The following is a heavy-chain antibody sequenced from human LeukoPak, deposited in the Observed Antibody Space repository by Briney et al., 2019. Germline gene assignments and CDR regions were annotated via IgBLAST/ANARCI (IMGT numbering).Heavy chain of an antibody. D-gene: IGHD2-21*02. Sequence: SQTLFLTCTVSGGSISSGDYYWSWIRQPPGKGLEWIGYIYYSGSTYYNPSLKSRVTISVDTSKNQFSLKLSSVTAADTAVYYCARRVVTGYNWFDPWGQGTLVTVSS. V-gene: IGHV4-30-4*01. CDR1: GGSISSGDYY. J-gene: IGHJ5*02. CDR2: IYYSGST. CDR3: ARRVVTGYNWFDP.